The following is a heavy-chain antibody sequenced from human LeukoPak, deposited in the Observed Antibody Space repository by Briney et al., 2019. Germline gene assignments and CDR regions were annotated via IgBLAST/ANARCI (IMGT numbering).Heavy chain of an antibody. V-gene: IGHV3-30*02. D-gene: IGHD3-22*01. CDR2: IRYDGSNK. CDR1: GFTFSSYG. Sequence: PGGSLRLSCAASGFTFSSYGMHWVRQAPGKGLEWVAFIRYDGSNKYYADSVKGRFTISRDNSKNTLYLQMNSLRAEDTAVYYCAKDRIVVAVLDYWGQGTLVTVSS. CDR3: AKDRIVVAVLDY. J-gene: IGHJ4*02.